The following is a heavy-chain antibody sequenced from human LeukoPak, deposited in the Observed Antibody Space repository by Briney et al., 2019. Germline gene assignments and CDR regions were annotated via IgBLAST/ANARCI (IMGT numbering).Heavy chain of an antibody. CDR1: GFTFSSYG. J-gene: IGHJ4*02. Sequence: PGASLRLSCAASGFTFSSYGMSWVRQAPGKGLEWVSGISGSGGSSGGSTYYADSVKGRFTISGDNSKNMLYLQMNSLRAEDTAVYYCAKGRWNFDYWGQGSLVTVSS. V-gene: IGHV3-23*01. CDR2: ISGSGGSSGGST. CDR3: AKGRWNFDY. D-gene: IGHD1-1*01.